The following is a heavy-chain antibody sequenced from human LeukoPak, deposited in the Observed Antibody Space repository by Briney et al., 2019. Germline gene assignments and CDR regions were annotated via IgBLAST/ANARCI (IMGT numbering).Heavy chain of an antibody. CDR1: GGSIRSYY. CDR2: IYYTGIT. J-gene: IGHJ6*03. Sequence: SETLSLTCTVSGGSIRSYYWSWIRQPPGKGLEWIGYIYYTGITNYSPSLKSRVTISADTSKNQFSLKLSSVTAADTAVYYCARETSQKGAHYMDVWGKGTTVTISS. D-gene: IGHD3-16*01. V-gene: IGHV4-59*01. CDR3: ARETSQKGAHYMDV.